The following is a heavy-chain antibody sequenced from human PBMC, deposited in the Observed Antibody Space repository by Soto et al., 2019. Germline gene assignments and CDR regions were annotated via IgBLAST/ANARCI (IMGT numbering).Heavy chain of an antibody. CDR1: GYSLTSYW. CDR3: ARARILTGYYVNYYGMDV. Sequence: VESLKISCNGSGYSLTSYWISWVRQMPGKGLEWMGRIDPSDSYTNYSPSFQGHVTISADKSISTAYLQWSSLKASDTAMYYCARARILTGYYVNYYGMDVWGQGTTVTVSS. CDR2: IDPSDSYT. J-gene: IGHJ6*02. D-gene: IGHD3-9*01. V-gene: IGHV5-10-1*01.